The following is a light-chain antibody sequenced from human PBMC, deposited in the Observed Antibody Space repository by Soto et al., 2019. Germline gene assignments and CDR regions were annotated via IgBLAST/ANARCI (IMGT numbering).Light chain of an antibody. J-gene: IGKJ4*01. CDR1: QGINSGY. CDR2: ATS. CDR3: QQLITYPVT. V-gene: IGKV1-9*01. Sequence: DIPLTQSPSFLSASIGDRVTITCRASQGINSGYLAWYQQKPGTAPKLLIYATSTLQSGAPSRFSGSGSGTEFTLTISSLQPDDFATYYCQQLITYPVTFGGGTRVDIK.